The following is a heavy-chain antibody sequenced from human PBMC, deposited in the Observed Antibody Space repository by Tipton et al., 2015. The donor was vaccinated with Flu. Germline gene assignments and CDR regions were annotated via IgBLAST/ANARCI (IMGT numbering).Heavy chain of an antibody. Sequence: SLRLSCAASGFTFSDYWMSWVRQAPGKGPEWVANIKKDGSEKYYVDSVKGRFTISRDNAKNSLYLQMNSLDTEDTGVYYCTRGSTSSWLWGQGTLVTVSS. D-gene: IGHD6-13*01. V-gene: IGHV3-7*03. CDR2: IKKDGSEK. J-gene: IGHJ4*02. CDR3: TRGSTSSWL. CDR1: GFTFSDYW.